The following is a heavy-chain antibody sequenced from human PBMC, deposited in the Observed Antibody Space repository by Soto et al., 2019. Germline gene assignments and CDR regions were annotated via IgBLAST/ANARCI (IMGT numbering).Heavy chain of an antibody. D-gene: IGHD3-10*01. Sequence: SETLSLTCTVSGGSISSSSYYWGWIRQPPGKGLEWIGSIYYSGSTYYNPSLKSRVTIFVDTSKNQFSLKLSSVTAADTTVYYCASHYGSGSYYYYYYYGMDVWGQGTTVTVSS. CDR3: ASHYGSGSYYYYYYYGMDV. CDR1: GGSISSSSYY. J-gene: IGHJ6*02. CDR2: IYYSGST. V-gene: IGHV4-39*01.